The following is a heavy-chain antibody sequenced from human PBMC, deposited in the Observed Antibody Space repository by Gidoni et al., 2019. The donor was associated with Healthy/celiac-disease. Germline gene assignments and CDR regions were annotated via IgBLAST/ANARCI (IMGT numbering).Heavy chain of an antibody. CDR3: TRLGATSPSGYYGMDV. V-gene: IGHV3-73*01. Sequence: EVQLVESGGGLVQPGGSLKLSCDASGFPFSGSAMHWVRQASGKGLEWVGRIRSKANSYATAYAASVKGRFTISRDDSKNTAYLQMNSLKTEDTAVYYCTRLGATSPSGYYGMDVWGQGTTVTVSS. J-gene: IGHJ6*02. CDR1: GFPFSGSA. CDR2: IRSKANSYAT. D-gene: IGHD1-26*01.